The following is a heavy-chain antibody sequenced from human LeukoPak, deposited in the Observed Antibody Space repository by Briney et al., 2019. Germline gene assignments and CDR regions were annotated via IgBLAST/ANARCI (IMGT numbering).Heavy chain of an antibody. D-gene: IGHD3-22*01. V-gene: IGHV1-2*02. CDR2: INPNSGGT. J-gene: IGHJ3*01. CDR3: ARDFPPPEYYYDSSGS. CDR1: GYTFTGYY. Sequence: ASVKVSCKASGYTFTGYYMHWVRQAPGQGLEWMGWINPNSGGTNYAQKFQGRVTMTRDTSISTAYMELSRLRSDDTAVYYCARDFPPPEYYYDSSGSWGQGTMVTVSS.